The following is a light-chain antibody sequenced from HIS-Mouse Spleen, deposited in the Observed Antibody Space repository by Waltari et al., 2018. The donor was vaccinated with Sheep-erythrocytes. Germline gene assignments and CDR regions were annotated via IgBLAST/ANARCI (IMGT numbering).Light chain of an antibody. J-gene: IGLJ1*01. CDR2: DFS. Sequence: QSALTQPRSVSGSPGQSVTISCTGTSSDVGGYNYVSWYQQHPGKAPKPIIYDFSKRPSWVPVRFSGSKSGNTASLTISGLQAEDEADYYCCSYAGSYNHVFATGTKVTVL. CDR1: SSDVGGYNY. CDR3: CSYAGSYNHV. V-gene: IGLV2-11*01.